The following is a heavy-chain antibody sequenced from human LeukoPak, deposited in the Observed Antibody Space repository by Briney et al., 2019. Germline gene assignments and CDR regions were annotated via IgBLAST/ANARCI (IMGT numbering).Heavy chain of an antibody. CDR3: ARDRRDGDYLDY. CDR1: GYTFTSYG. J-gene: IGHJ4*02. V-gene: IGHV1-18*01. D-gene: IGHD4-17*01. Sequence: ASVKVSCKASGYTFTSYGISWVRQAPGQGLEWMGWISAYNGNTNYAQKRRGRVTITTDTSTSTAYMELRSLRSDDTALYFCARDRRDGDYLDYWGQGTLVTVSS. CDR2: ISAYNGNT.